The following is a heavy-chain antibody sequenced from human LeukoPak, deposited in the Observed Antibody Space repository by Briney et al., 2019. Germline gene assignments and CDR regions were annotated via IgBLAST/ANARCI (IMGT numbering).Heavy chain of an antibody. Sequence: GESLKISCRGSGYSFTSYWIGWVRQMPGQGLEWMGIIYPGDSDTRYSPSFQGQVTISADKSISTAFLQWNSLKASDTAIYYCARLAGYSYGFPTFYFDYWGQGSLVTVSS. CDR3: ARLAGYSYGFPTFYFDY. D-gene: IGHD5-18*01. CDR2: IYPGDSDT. J-gene: IGHJ4*02. V-gene: IGHV5-51*01. CDR1: GYSFTSYW.